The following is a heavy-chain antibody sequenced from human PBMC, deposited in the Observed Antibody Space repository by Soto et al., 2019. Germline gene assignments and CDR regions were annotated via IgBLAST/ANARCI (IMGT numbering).Heavy chain of an antibody. CDR1: GGSISSTSYY. J-gene: IGHJ5*02. Sequence: SETLSLTCTVSGGSISSTSYYWGWIRQPPGKGLEWIGRIYYSGSTNYNPSLKSRVTISGDTSKNQFSLKLYSVTTADTAMYYCARLPWADYGGIFDPWGQGTLVTVSS. CDR3: ARLPWADYGGIFDP. V-gene: IGHV4-39*07. D-gene: IGHD4-17*01. CDR2: IYYSGST.